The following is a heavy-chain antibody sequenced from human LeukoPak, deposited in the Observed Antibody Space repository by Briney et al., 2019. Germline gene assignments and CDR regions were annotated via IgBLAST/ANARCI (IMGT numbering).Heavy chain of an antibody. CDR3: ARGPSVSYFTTKAWGYFDY. D-gene: IGHD1-26*01. CDR1: GGTFSSYA. Sequence: SVKVSCKASGGTFSSYAISWVRQAPGQGLEWMGGIIPIFGTANYAQKFQGRVTITADESTSTAYMELSSLRSEDMAVYYCARGPSVSYFTTKAWGYFDYWGQGTLVTVSS. V-gene: IGHV1-69*13. J-gene: IGHJ4*02. CDR2: IIPIFGTA.